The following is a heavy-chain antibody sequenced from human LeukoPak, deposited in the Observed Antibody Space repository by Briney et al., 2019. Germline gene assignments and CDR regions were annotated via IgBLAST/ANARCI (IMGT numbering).Heavy chain of an antibody. Sequence: SQTLSLTCAVSGGSISSGGYSWSWIRQPPGKGLEWIGYIYHSGSTYYNPSLKSRVTISVDRSKNQFSLKLSSETAADTAVYYCARGVPYGMDVWGQGTTVTVSS. D-gene: IGHD3-16*01. J-gene: IGHJ6*02. CDR3: ARGVPYGMDV. V-gene: IGHV4-30-2*01. CDR1: GGSISSGGYS. CDR2: IYHSGST.